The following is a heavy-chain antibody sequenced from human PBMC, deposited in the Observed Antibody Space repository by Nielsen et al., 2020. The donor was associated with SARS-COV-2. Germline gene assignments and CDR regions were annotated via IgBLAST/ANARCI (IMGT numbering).Heavy chain of an antibody. Sequence: GESLKISCAAPGFIFSQSAMTWIRQVPGKGLEWVSTISGTGVSTSYADSVKGRFTISRDNSKNTLYLQMNSLRAEDTAVYYCARVRSVGFMGTVHPRPYFDLWGRGTQVTVSS. CDR3: ARVRSVGFMGTVHPRPYFDL. V-gene: IGHV3-23*01. D-gene: IGHD3-10*01. CDR1: GFIFSQSA. CDR2: ISGTGVST. J-gene: IGHJ2*01.